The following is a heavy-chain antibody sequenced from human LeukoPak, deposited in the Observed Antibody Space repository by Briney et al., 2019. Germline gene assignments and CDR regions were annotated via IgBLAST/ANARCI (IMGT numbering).Heavy chain of an antibody. J-gene: IGHJ5*02. CDR3: ARRRGLGNWGFDP. V-gene: IGHV4-34*01. CDR2: INHSGST. D-gene: IGHD4-23*01. Sequence: PSETLSLTCAVYGGSFSGYYWSWIRQPPGKELEWIGEINHSGSTNYNPSLKSRVTISVDTSKNQFSLKLSSVTAADTAVYYCARRRGLGNWGFDPWGQGTLVTVSS. CDR1: GGSFSGYY.